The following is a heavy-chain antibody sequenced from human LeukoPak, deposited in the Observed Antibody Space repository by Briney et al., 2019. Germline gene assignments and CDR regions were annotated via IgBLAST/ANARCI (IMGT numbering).Heavy chain of an antibody. J-gene: IGHJ4*02. CDR2: ISGSGGST. V-gene: IGHV3-23*01. CDR3: AKDNCGGECYYYSDY. D-gene: IGHD2-21*01. Sequence: HPGGSLRLSCAASGFTFSSYAMSWVRQAPGEGLEWVSAISGSGGSTYYADSVKGRFTISRDNSKNTLYLQMNSLRVEDTAVYYCAKDNCGGECYYYSDYWGQGTLVTVSS. CDR1: GFTFSSYA.